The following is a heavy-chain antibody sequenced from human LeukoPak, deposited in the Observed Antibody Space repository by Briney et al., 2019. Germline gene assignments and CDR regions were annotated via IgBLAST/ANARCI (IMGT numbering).Heavy chain of an antibody. CDR3: VRDRGADKDDY. CDR1: GFSFSSYT. V-gene: IGHV3-21*01. CDR2: ISSSSINI. J-gene: IGHJ4*01. D-gene: IGHD3-10*01. Sequence: GGPLRLSCAASGFSFSSYTLNWVRQAPGQGLEWVSSISSSSINIFYGDSVKGRFTISRDNTKNSVYLQMKSLRVEDTAVYYCVRDRGADKDDYWGHGTLVSVSS.